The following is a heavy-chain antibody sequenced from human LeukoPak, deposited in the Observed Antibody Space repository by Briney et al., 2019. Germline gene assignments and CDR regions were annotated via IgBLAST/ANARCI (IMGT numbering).Heavy chain of an antibody. D-gene: IGHD2-21*02. Sequence: SGSLSLTCTVSGGSISSYYWRWIRQPPGKGLEWIGYIYYSGSTNYYPYLKSRVTISFGKTQNKFSLKLISVTAADTAVYYCARHVGLCGGDCYFLDCWSQATLVTVSS. CDR3: ARHVGLCGGDCYFLDC. CDR1: GGSISSYY. CDR2: IYYSGST. V-gene: IGHV4-59*08. J-gene: IGHJ4*02.